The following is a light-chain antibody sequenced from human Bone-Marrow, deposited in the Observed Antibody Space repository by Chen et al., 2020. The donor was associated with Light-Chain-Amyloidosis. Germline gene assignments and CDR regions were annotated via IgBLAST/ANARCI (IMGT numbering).Light chain of an antibody. Sequence: SYVLTQPSSVSVAPGQTATIACGGNNIGSTSVHWYQQTPGQAPLLVVYDDSDRPSGIPGRLSGSNSGNTATLTINRVEAGDEADYYCQVWDRSSDRPVFGGGTKLTVL. CDR2: DDS. CDR3: QVWDRSSDRPV. V-gene: IGLV3-21*02. J-gene: IGLJ3*02. CDR1: NIGSTS.